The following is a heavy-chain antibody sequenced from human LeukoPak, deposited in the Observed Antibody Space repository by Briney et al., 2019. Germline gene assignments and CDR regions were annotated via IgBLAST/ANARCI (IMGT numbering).Heavy chain of an antibody. CDR3: ARGPGDYVWGSYRRFDY. Sequence: SETLSLTCAVYGGSFSGYYWSWIRQPPGKGLEWIGEINHSGSSNYNPSLKSRVTISVDTSKNQFSLKLSSVTAADTAVYYCARGPGDYVWGSYRRFDYWGQGTLVTVSS. D-gene: IGHD3-16*02. CDR2: INHSGSS. V-gene: IGHV4-34*01. CDR1: GGSFSGYY. J-gene: IGHJ4*02.